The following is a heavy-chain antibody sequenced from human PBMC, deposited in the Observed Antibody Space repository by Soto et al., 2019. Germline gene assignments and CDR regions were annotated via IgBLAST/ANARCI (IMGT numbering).Heavy chain of an antibody. D-gene: IGHD2-15*01. J-gene: IGHJ4*02. CDR2: FSRSNGVA. Sequence: EVHMLESGGYLVQPGGSLRVSCASGFTFSHYTMAWVRQAPGKGLEWVSGFSRSNGVAYYADSVKGRFNISRDNSKNTVFLQMNSLIAEDTSVYYCANGGLHGSIDGGLSYFHHWDQGTLVTVSS. V-gene: IGHV3-23*01. CDR1: GFTFSHYT. CDR3: ANGGLHGSIDGGLSYFHH.